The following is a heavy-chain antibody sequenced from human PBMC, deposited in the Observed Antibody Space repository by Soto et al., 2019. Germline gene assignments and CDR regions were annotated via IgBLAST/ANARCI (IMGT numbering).Heavy chain of an antibody. CDR2: INAGNGNT. CDR3: ARYSLQRARYYYYIMYV. V-gene: IGHV1-3*01. CDR1: GYTFTTYT. Sequence: ASLKVSCKASGYTFTTYTIHWVRQAPGQRLEWMGWINAGNGNTKYSQRFQGRVTITRDTSASTAYMELRSLRSDDTAVYYCARYSLQRARYYYYIMYVRGQGTTVTVSS. D-gene: IGHD4-4*01. J-gene: IGHJ6*02.